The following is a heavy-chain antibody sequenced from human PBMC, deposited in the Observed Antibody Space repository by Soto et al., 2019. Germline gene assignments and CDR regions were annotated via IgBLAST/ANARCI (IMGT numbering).Heavy chain of an antibody. CDR1: GFTFSDHY. J-gene: IGHJ4*02. CDR2: IRKKDNSYTT. V-gene: IGHV3-72*01. D-gene: IGHD3-10*01. CDR3: VRIRSPSTAHFDF. Sequence: GGSLRLSCAASGFTFSDHYMDWVRQAPGKGLEWVGRIRKKDNSYTTEYAASAKGSFTISRNDSKNSLYLQMTSLQTEDTAVYYCVRIRSPSTAHFDFWSQGTLVTVSS.